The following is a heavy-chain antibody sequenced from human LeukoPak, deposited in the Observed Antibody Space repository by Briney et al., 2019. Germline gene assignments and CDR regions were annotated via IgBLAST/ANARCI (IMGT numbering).Heavy chain of an antibody. Sequence: ASVKVSCKASGGTFSSYAISWVRQAPGQGLEWMGRIIPIFGIANYAQKFQGRVTITADKSTSTAYMELSRLRSEDTAVYYCARRDRTGNAFDIWGQGTMVTVSS. CDR1: GGTFSSYA. J-gene: IGHJ3*02. CDR3: ARRDRTGNAFDI. CDR2: IIPIFGIA. V-gene: IGHV1-69*04. D-gene: IGHD3-22*01.